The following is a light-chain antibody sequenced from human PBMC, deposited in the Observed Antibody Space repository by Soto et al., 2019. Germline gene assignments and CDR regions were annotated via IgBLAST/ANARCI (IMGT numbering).Light chain of an antibody. J-gene: IGKJ2*01. Sequence: IQMTQSPSTLSASVGDRVTITCRASQSICSWLAWYQQKPGRAPKFLIYDASSLESGVPSRFSGSRSGTEFTLTISSLQPDDFETYYCQQYDNYPYSFGHGTKLDFK. CDR1: QSICSW. CDR3: QQYDNYPYS. V-gene: IGKV1-5*01. CDR2: DAS.